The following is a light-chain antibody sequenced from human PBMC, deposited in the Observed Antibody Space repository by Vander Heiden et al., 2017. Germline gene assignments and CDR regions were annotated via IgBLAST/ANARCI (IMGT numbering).Light chain of an antibody. CDR3: QQRSNWPPRVT. J-gene: IGKJ3*01. CDR2: YES. V-gene: IGKV3-11*01. Sequence: SQSVRSFFVWYQQKHAQAHSHLIYYESNSATGIPARFSGSGSGTDFTFTISSRGPEDFAFDYCQQRSNWPPRVTFGPGTKVDIK. CDR1: QSVRSF.